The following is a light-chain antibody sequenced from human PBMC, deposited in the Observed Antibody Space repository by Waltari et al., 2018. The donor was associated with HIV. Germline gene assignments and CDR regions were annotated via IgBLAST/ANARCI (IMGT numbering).Light chain of an antibody. V-gene: IGLV2-14*03. J-gene: IGLJ2*01. CDR2: DGT. CDR1: RIDVGGYSY. Sequence: LTQPDSASLPPGQSITISCTGTRIDVGGYSYVAWYQKHPGKAPKVIIHDGTNRPSGVSYRSSGSKSDDSASLTISGLQAEDEAIYFCSPYTANSVFFGGGTRLTVL. CDR3: SPYTANSVF.